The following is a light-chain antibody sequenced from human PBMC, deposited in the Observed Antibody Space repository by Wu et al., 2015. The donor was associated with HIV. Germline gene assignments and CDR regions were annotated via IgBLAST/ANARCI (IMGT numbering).Light chain of an antibody. Sequence: EILLTQSPATLSLSPGERVTLSCRASETVGLSLAWYQQRPGQAPRLLIYDTSDRAPDVPARFTGGGSGTDFTLIISSLQPEDFAIYYCQQRGGWPLTFGGGTKVEI. J-gene: IGKJ4*01. CDR1: ETVGLS. V-gene: IGKV3-11*01. CDR2: DTS. CDR3: QQRGGWPLT.